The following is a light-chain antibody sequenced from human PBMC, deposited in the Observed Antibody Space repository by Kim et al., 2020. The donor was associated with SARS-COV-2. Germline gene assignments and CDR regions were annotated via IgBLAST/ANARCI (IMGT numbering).Light chain of an antibody. CDR2: WAS. CDR3: QQYYSTPYT. Sequence: RATINCKSSQSVLYSSNNKNYLAWYQQKPGQPPKLLIYWASTLESGVPDRFNGSGSGTDFTLTISSLQAEDVAVYYCQQYYSTPYTFGQGTKLEI. J-gene: IGKJ2*01. V-gene: IGKV4-1*01. CDR1: QSVLYSSNNKNY.